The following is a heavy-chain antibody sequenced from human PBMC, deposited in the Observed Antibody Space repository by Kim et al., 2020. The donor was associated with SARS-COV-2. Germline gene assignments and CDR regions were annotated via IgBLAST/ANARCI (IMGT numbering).Heavy chain of an antibody. D-gene: IGHD6-6*01. V-gene: IGHV4-59*09. J-gene: IGHJ4*02. Sequence: YNPSLKSRVTISVDTSKNQFSLKLSSVTAADTAVYYCARGGHSSSSGDYWGQGTLVTVSS. CDR3: ARGGHSSSSGDY.